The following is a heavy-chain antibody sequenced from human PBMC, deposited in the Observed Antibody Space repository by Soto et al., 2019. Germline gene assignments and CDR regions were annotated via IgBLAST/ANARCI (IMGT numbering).Heavy chain of an antibody. D-gene: IGHD3-3*01. V-gene: IGHV1-18*04. CDR1: GYTFTSYG. CDR2: ISAYNGNT. Sequence: ASVKVSCKASGYTFTSYGISWVRQAPGQGLEWMGWISAYNGNTNYAQKLQGRVTMTTDASMSTAYMELRSLRSDDTAVYYCARDFFTYKYYDFWRAPAAWGQGTLVTVSS. CDR3: ARDFFTYKYYDFWRAPAA. J-gene: IGHJ5*02.